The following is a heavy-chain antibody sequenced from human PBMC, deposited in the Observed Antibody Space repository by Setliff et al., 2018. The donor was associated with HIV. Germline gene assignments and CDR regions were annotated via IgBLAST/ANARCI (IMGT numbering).Heavy chain of an antibody. CDR1: GYAFATYD. D-gene: IGHD3-16*01. CDR3: ARGYASGSGSYYFDY. V-gene: IGHV1-8*02. CDR2: MNPYSGNT. Sequence: VASVKVSCKPSGYAFATYDINWVRQAAGQGLEWMGWMNPYSGNTGYAQKFRGRITMTRDTSRGTAHMELRSLRSDDTAVYFCARGYASGSGSYYFDYWGHGTLVTVSS. J-gene: IGHJ4*01.